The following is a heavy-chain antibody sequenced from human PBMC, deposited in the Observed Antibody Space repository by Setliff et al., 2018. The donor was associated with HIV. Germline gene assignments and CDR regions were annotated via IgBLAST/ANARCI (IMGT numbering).Heavy chain of an antibody. CDR2: IIPMYGVA. J-gene: IGHJ5*02. V-gene: IGHV1-69*05. D-gene: IGHD2-15*01. Sequence: SVKVSCKASGGTFSSHVISWVRQAPGQGPEWMGGIIPMYGVANYAQKFQGRVTITTDESTSTAYMELSSQRSEDTAVYYCALPYCGGGNCWSSASLPPAGWFDPWGQGTLVTVSS. CDR3: ALPYCGGGNCWSSASLPPAGWFDP. CDR1: GGTFSSHV.